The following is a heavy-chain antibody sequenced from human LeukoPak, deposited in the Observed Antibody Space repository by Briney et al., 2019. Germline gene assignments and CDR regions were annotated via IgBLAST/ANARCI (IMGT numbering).Heavy chain of an antibody. D-gene: IGHD1-26*01. CDR1: GFTFSSYE. V-gene: IGHV3-48*03. Sequence: SGGSLRLSCETSGFTFSSYEMDWVRQAPGKGLEWVSYISIDGNTIHCADFVKGRFSISRDNAKNSVYLQMDSLRAEDTAVYYCASLWELQPEGWGQGTLVTVSS. CDR2: ISIDGNTI. J-gene: IGHJ4*02. CDR3: ASLWELQPEG.